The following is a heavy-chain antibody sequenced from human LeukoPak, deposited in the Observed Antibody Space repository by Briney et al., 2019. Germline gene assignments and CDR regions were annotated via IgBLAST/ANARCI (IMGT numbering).Heavy chain of an antibody. V-gene: IGHV3-15*01. J-gene: IGHJ5*02. CDR3: AHYRDSTFSS. D-gene: IGHD4/OR15-4a*01. Sequence: PGGSLRLSCAASGFTFSNVWMSWVRQAPGKGLEWVGSIKSKSAGGTAEYAAPVKGRFTMSRDDSKNTLFLQMNSLKTEGTAVYDCAHYRDSTFSSWGRGTLVTVSA. CDR2: IKSKSAGGTA. CDR1: GFTFSNVW.